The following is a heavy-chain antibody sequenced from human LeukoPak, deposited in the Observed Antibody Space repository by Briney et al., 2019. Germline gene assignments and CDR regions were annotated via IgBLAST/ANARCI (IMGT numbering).Heavy chain of an antibody. Sequence: SETLSLTCAVYGGSFSGYYWSWIRQPPGKGLEWIGEINHSGSTNYNPSLKSRVTISVDTSKKQFSLKLSSVTAADTAVYYCARGGGDGSPWGQGTLVTVSS. V-gene: IGHV4-34*01. CDR3: ARGGGDGSP. J-gene: IGHJ5*02. CDR1: GGSFSGYY. CDR2: INHSGST. D-gene: IGHD5-24*01.